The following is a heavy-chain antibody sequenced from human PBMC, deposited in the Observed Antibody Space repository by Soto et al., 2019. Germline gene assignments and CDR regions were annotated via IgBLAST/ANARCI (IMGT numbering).Heavy chain of an antibody. D-gene: IGHD5-12*01. J-gene: IGHJ2*01. CDR3: ARAIRSNSRYEPDWYFDL. CDR1: GGSISSGY. CDR2: ISNTGTT. V-gene: IGHV4-59*01. Sequence: SETLSLTCTVSGGSISSGYWSWLRQSPGEGLEWIGHISNTGTTNYSPPLKSRVFMSVDTSKAQMSLKVSSVNTADTAVYYCARAIRSNSRYEPDWYFDLWGRGTLVTVSS.